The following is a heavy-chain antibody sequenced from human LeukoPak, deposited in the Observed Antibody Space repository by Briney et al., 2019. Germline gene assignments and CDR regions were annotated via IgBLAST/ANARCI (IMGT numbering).Heavy chain of an antibody. J-gene: IGHJ4*02. CDR3: ARGGRDTMVRGVDLDY. CDR1: GGSISSSSYY. Sequence: SETLSLTCTVSGGSISSSSYYWGWIRQPPGKGLEWIGSIYHSGSTYYNPSLKSRVTISVDTSKNQFSLKLSSVTAADTAVYYCARGGRDTMVRGVDLDYWGQGTLVTVSS. CDR2: IYHSGST. V-gene: IGHV4-39*07. D-gene: IGHD3-10*01.